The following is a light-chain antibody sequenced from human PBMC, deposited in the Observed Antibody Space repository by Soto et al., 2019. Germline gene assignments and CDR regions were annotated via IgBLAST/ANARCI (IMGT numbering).Light chain of an antibody. CDR1: SSDVGGYNY. Sequence: QSALTQPPSASGSHGRSVTISCTGTSSDVGGYNYVSWYQQHPGKAPKLMIYEVSKRPSGVPDRFSGSKSGNTASLTVSGLQAEDEADYYCSSYAGSRYVFGTGTNLTVL. J-gene: IGLJ1*01. CDR3: SSYAGSRYV. CDR2: EVS. V-gene: IGLV2-8*01.